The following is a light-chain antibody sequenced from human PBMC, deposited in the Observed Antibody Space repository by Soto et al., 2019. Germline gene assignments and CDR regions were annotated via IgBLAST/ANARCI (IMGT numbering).Light chain of an antibody. CDR1: QGISNW. CDR3: QQANSLPVT. Sequence: DLQMTQSPSSVSASVGDRVTITCRASQGISNWLAWYQQKPGKGPSLLIHAASSLQSGVPSRFSGSGYGTDFTLTISSLQPEDFATYCCQQANSLPVTFGPGTKVDIK. CDR2: AAS. J-gene: IGKJ3*01. V-gene: IGKV1-12*01.